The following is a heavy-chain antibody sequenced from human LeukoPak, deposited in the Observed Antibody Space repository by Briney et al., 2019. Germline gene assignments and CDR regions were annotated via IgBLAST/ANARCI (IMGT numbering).Heavy chain of an antibody. J-gene: IGHJ4*02. CDR1: GFTFSSFG. CDR3: AKDAAGSSSWANY. D-gene: IGHD6-13*01. Sequence: QPWGSLRLSCAASGFTFSSFGMHGVRQAPGKGLEWVAVIWYDGSNKYYADSVKGRFTISRDNSKNTLSLQMNSLRAEDTAVYYCAKDAAGSSSWANYWGQGALVTVSS. CDR2: IWYDGSNK. V-gene: IGHV3-33*06.